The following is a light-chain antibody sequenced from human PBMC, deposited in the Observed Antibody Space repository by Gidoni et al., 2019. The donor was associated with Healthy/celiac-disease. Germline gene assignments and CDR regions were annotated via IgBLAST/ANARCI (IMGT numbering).Light chain of an antibody. CDR1: QSVSSY. V-gene: IGKV3-11*01. CDR2: DAS. CDR3: QQRSNWARDT. Sequence: EIVLTPSPATLSLSPGERATLSCRASQSVSSYLAWYQQKPGQAPRLLIYDASNRATGIPARFSGSGSGTDFTLTISSLEPEDFAVYYCQQRSNWARDTFGPGTKVDIK. J-gene: IGKJ3*01.